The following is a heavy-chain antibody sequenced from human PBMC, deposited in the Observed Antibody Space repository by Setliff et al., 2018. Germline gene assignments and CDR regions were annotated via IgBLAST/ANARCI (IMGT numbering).Heavy chain of an antibody. Sequence: SETLSLTCSVSGGSISRGGFYWSCIRQSAGRGLEWIGHFHTGGATDYNLSLKSRVTISLDSSKNQFSLRLSSVTAADAAVYFCARESATIGEFPLYYFDKWGQGIPVTVSS. CDR1: GGSISRGGFY. V-gene: IGHV4-61*09. D-gene: IGHD3-10*01. CDR3: ARESATIGEFPLYYFDK. J-gene: IGHJ4*02. CDR2: FHTGGAT.